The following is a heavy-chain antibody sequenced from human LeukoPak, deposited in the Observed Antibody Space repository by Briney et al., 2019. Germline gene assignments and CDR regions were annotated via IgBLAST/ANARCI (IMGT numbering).Heavy chain of an antibody. CDR2: ISGDGVST. CDR3: ARESGKFDY. Sequence: GGSLRLSCVASGLPIADFAMHWVRQAPGKGLECVSLISGDGVSTFYADSVKGRFSISRDNSKNSLSLEVNSLRTEDTAMYYCARESGKFDYWGQGTLVAVSS. V-gene: IGHV3-43*02. CDR1: GLPIADFA. J-gene: IGHJ4*02.